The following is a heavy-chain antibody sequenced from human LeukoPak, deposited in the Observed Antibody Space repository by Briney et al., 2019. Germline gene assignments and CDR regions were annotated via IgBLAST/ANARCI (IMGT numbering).Heavy chain of an antibody. CDR2: ISYDGSNK. D-gene: IGHD3-22*01. CDR1: GFTFSSYG. CDR3: ARPYCYDSSGYYDY. J-gene: IGHJ4*02. Sequence: GGSLRLSCAASGFTFSSYGMHWVRQAPGKGLEWVAVISYDGSNKYYADSVKGRFTISRDNSKNTLYLQMNSLRAEDTAVYYCARPYCYDSSGYYDYWGQGTLVTVSS. V-gene: IGHV3-30*03.